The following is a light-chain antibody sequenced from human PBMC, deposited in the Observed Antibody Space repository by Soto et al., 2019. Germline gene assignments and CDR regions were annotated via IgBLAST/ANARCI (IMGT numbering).Light chain of an antibody. CDR3: QSYDSSPSGYV. Sequence: QSVLTQPPSVSGAPGQRVTISCTGSGSNIGAGYDVHWYQQLPGTAPKLLIFANINRPSGVPDRFSGSKSGTSASLAITGRRAEHEADYYCQSYDSSPSGYVFGNGTKVT. V-gene: IGLV1-40*01. CDR2: ANI. CDR1: GSNIGAGYD. J-gene: IGLJ1*01.